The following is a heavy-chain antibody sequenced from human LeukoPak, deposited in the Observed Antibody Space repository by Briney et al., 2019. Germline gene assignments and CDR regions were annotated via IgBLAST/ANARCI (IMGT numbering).Heavy chain of an antibody. CDR2: ISSGNHM. CDR3: AREDCSNVRCYGASDA. J-gene: IGHJ5*02. V-gene: IGHV3-69-1*01. Sequence: GGSLRLSCVASGFTFTSYAMSWVRQAPGKGLEYVSSISSGNHMYYGDSVKGRFTISRDNARNSLFLQMNNLRGEDTAVYYCAREDCSNVRCYGASDAWGQGTLVTASS. D-gene: IGHD2-2*01. CDR1: GFTFTSYA.